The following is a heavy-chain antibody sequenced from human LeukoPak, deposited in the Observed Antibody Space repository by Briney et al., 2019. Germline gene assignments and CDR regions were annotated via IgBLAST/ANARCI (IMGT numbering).Heavy chain of an antibody. CDR3: ARDADMFTDHTHGDY. D-gene: IGHD3-9*01. CDR2: ISGTSYSI. CDR1: GFTFSSYS. Sequence: GGSLRLSCVASGFTFSSYSMNWFRQAPAKGVEGVSYISGTSYSIYYADSVKGRFTISRDNAKNSLYLQMNSLRDEDTAVYYCARDADMFTDHTHGDYWGQGTLVTVSS. J-gene: IGHJ4*02. V-gene: IGHV3-48*02.